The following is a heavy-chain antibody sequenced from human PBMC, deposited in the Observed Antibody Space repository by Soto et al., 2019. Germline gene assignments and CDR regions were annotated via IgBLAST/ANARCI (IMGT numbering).Heavy chain of an antibody. CDR1: GDSVSSNSAA. V-gene: IGHV6-1*01. J-gene: IGHJ6*02. D-gene: IGHD6-19*01. CDR3: ARDMTGVGYSSGPGLRDGMDV. Sequence: TLSLTCAISGDSVSSNSAAWNWIRQSPSRGLEWLGRTYYRSKWYNDYAVSVKSRITINPDTSKNQFSLQLNSVTPEDTAVYYCARDMTGVGYSSGPGLRDGMDVWGQGTTVTVSS. CDR2: TYYRSKWYN.